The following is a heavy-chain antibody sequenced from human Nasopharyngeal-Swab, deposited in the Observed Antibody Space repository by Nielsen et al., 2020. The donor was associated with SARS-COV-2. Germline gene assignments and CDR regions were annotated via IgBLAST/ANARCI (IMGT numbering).Heavy chain of an antibody. J-gene: IGHJ4*02. V-gene: IGHV3-74*03. CDR3: VKGSDY. CDR2: VNGDGTLI. Sequence: GESLKISCVASGFTFITSWMHWVRQTPGEGLVWVARVNGDGTLITYADSVKRRFTVSRDNAKNTLYLQMNNLRAEDAAIYYCVKGSDYWGQGTLVTVSS. CDR1: GFTFITSW.